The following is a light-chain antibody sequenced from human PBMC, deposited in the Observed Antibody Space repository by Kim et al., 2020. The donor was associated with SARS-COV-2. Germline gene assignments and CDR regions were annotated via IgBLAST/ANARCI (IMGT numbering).Light chain of an antibody. CDR1: SLRSYC. CDR3: NSRDSSGNHAV. Sequence: ALGQTVSITGQGDSLRSYCASWYQQKPGQAPVLVIYGKNNRPSGIPDRFSGSSSGNTASLTITGAQAEDEADYYCNSRDSSGNHAVFGGGTQLTVL. CDR2: GKN. V-gene: IGLV3-19*01. J-gene: IGLJ7*01.